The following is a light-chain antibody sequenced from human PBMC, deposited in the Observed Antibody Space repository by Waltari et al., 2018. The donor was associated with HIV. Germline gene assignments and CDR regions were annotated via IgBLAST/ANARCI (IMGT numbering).Light chain of an antibody. CDR1: TGPVNIGHY. CDR3: MLFFRSSYL. Sequence: QAVVTQEPSVTVSPGGPVTPNCTSATGPVNIGHYANWFQQRPGQAPSPLFNSSTRRHSLTPERFSASLVDDRAALSLSTVWPEDEAVYYCMLFFRSSYLFGGGTKVTVL. V-gene: IGLV7-43*01. CDR2: SST. J-gene: IGLJ2*01.